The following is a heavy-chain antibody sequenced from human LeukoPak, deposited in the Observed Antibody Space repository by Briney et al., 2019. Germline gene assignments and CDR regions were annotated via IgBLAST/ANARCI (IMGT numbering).Heavy chain of an antibody. CDR1: GITFDDSA. J-gene: IGHJ3*02. V-gene: IGHV3-7*03. CDR2: IKQDGSEK. CDR3: ARAGGWEGDAFDI. Sequence: GRSLRLSCKASGITFDDSAITWVRQAPGKGLEWVANIKQDGSEKYYVDSVKGRFTISRDNAKNSLYLQMNSLRAEDTAVYYCARAGGWEGDAFDIWGQGTMVTVSS. D-gene: IGHD3-10*01.